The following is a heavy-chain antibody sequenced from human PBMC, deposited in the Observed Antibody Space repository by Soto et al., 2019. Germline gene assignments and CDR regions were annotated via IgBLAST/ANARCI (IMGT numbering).Heavy chain of an antibody. V-gene: IGHV4-39*01. Sequence: GPGPGYSSETLSLTCTVSGGSISSSSYYWGWILQPPGKGLEWIGSIYYSGSTYYNPSLKSRVTISVDTSKNQFSLKLSSVTAADTAVYYCARHQSGSYETDYWGQGTLVTVSS. CDR1: GGSISSSSYY. CDR2: IYYSGST. D-gene: IGHD1-26*01. J-gene: IGHJ4*02. CDR3: ARHQSGSYETDY.